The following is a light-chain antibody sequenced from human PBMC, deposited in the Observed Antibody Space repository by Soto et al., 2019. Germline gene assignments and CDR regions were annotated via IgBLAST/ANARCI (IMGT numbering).Light chain of an antibody. CDR1: QRVSSY. V-gene: IGKV3-11*01. CDR3: QQSSNWPLT. CDR2: DAS. Sequence: EIVLTQSPATLSLSPGERATLSCRASQRVSSYLAWYQQKPGQAPRLLIYDASNSATGIPARFSGSGSGTDFTLTISSLEPEDFAVYYCQQSSNWPLTFGGGTKVEIK. J-gene: IGKJ4*01.